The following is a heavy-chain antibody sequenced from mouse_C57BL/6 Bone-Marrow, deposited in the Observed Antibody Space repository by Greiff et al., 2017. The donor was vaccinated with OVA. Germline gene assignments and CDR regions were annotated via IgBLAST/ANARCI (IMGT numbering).Heavy chain of an antibody. Sequence: EVKLEESGGDLVKPGGSLKLSCAASGFTFSSYGMSWVRQTPDKRLEWVATISSGGSYTYYPDSVKGRFTISRDNAKNTLYLQMSSLKSEDTAMYYCARQGVLCYAMDYWGQGTSVTVSS. D-gene: IGHD1-1*02. CDR3: ARQGVLCYAMDY. CDR2: ISSGGSYT. J-gene: IGHJ4*01. CDR1: GFTFSSYG. V-gene: IGHV5-6*02.